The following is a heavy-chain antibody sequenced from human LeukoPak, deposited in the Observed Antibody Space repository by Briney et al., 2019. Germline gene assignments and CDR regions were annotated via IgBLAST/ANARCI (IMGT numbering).Heavy chain of an antibody. D-gene: IGHD3-16*01. CDR3: ARDMKGNLDY. Sequence: GGSLRLSCAASGFTFSNTWMAWVRQGPGKGLEWVANINQDGGTRQYADSVRGRFTISRDNAKNSLYLEMNSLRAEDTGLYHCARDMKGNLDYWGQGTLVTVSS. CDR1: GFTFSNTW. J-gene: IGHJ4*02. V-gene: IGHV3-7*01. CDR2: INQDGGTR.